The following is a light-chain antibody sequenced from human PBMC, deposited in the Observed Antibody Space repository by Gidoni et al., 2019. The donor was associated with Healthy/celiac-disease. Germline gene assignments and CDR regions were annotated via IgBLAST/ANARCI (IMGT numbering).Light chain of an antibody. CDR1: QSVTSSQ. V-gene: IGKV3-20*01. J-gene: IGKJ3*01. CDR2: GAS. Sequence: EIVLTQSPGTLSLSPGERATLSCRASQSVTSSQLAWYQQKPGQSTRFLIYGASARAPDTPDRFSGSGSGRDFTLTISRLEPEDFGVYYCHQYGSSPFTFGPGTKLDIK. CDR3: HQYGSSPFT.